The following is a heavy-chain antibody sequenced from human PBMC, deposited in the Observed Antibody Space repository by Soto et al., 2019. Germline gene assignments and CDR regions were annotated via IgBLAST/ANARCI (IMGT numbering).Heavy chain of an antibody. CDR2: INHSGST. CDR1: GGSFSGYY. Sequence: QVQLQQWGAGLLKPSETLSLTCAVYGGSFSGYYWSWIRQPPGKGLEWIGEINHSGSTNYNPSLKSRVTISVDTSKNQFSLKLSSVTAADTAVYYCARDLRSSGYGWFDPWGQGTLVTVSS. V-gene: IGHV4-34*01. J-gene: IGHJ5*02. D-gene: IGHD6-13*01. CDR3: ARDLRSSGYGWFDP.